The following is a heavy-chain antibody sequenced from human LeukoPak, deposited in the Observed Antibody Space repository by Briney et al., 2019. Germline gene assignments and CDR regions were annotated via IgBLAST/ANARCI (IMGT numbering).Heavy chain of an antibody. CDR3: ARAPSSGYYFFDAFDF. V-gene: IGHV3-7*05. CDR1: ELTISGYW. J-gene: IGHJ3*01. Sequence: RGSLRLSFAASELTISGYWMRWVRQAPGKGLEGVANIKQDGSEKFYVHSVKGRFTISRDNAKNSVFLKLNSLRAEDTDVYSCARAPSSGYYFFDAFDFWGQGTMVTVSS. CDR2: IKQDGSEK. D-gene: IGHD3-22*01.